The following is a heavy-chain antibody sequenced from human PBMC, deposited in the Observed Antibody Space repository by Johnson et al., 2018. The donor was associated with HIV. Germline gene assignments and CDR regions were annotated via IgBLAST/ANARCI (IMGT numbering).Heavy chain of an antibody. D-gene: IGHD3-22*01. Sequence: VQLVESGGGVVQPGGSLRLSCAVSGFTFSSHWMTWVRQAPGKGLEWVANIKTDGSEKYYVDSVKGRFTISRDNARNSVYLQMNSLRAEDTAVYYCARGDNYDISGFYFGAAFDSWGQGTMVTVSS. CDR3: ARGDNYDISGFYFGAAFDS. CDR1: GFTFSSHW. V-gene: IGHV3-7*03. J-gene: IGHJ3*02. CDR2: IKTDGSEK.